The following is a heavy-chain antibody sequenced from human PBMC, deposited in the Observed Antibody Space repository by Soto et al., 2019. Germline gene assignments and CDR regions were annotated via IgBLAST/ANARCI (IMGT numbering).Heavy chain of an antibody. Sequence: GGSLRLSCAASGFTFSSYSMNWVRQAPGKGLEWVSYISSSSSTIYYADSVKGRFTISRDNAKNSLYLQMNSLRAEDTAVYYCARDTAKTLVPFDYWGQGTLVTVSS. J-gene: IGHJ4*02. D-gene: IGHD5-18*01. V-gene: IGHV3-48*01. CDR3: ARDTAKTLVPFDY. CDR2: ISSSSSTI. CDR1: GFTFSSYS.